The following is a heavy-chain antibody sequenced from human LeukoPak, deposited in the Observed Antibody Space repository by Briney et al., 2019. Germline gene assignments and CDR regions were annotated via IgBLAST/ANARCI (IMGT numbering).Heavy chain of an antibody. Sequence: GGSLRLSCATSGFTFSSYDMHWVRQATGKGLDWVSAIDIAGDTYYPGPVKGRFTISRENAKNSLYLQMNSLRAGDTAVYYCARVAAAGKGFDYWGQGTLVTVSS. CDR3: ARVAAAGKGFDY. CDR1: GFTFSSYD. CDR2: IDIAGDT. V-gene: IGHV3-13*01. J-gene: IGHJ4*02. D-gene: IGHD6-13*01.